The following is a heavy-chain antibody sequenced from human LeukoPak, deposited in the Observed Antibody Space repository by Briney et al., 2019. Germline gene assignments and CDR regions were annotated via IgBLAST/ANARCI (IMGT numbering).Heavy chain of an antibody. V-gene: IGHV3-23*01. J-gene: IGHJ4*02. Sequence: PGGSLRLSCAASGFTFSSYAMSWVRQAPGKGLEWVSAISGSGGSTYYADSVKGLFTISRDNSKNTLYLQMNSLRAEDTAVYYCAKVRRLWFGELSHWGQGTLVTVSS. CDR3: AKVRRLWFGELSH. D-gene: IGHD3-10*01. CDR2: ISGSGGST. CDR1: GFTFSSYA.